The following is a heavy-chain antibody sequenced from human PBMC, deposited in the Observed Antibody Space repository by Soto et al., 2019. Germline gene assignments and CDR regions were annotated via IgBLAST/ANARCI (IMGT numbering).Heavy chain of an antibody. V-gene: IGHV1-18*01. CDR2: ISAYNGKR. J-gene: IGHJ3*02. D-gene: IGHD5-12*01. CDR1: GDPITSYG. Sequence: GASVKVSCKACGDPITSYGISWVRQAPGQGLEWVAWISAYNGKRDTAQKFQDRVTMTLDTSTDTAHMDLGDLTSADTAVYYCARGRIVASIHDAFEIWGQGTKVTVSS. CDR3: ARGRIVASIHDAFEI.